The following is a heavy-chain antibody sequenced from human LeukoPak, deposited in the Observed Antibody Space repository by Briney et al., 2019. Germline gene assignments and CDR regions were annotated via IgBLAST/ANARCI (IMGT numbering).Heavy chain of an antibody. CDR1: GFPFAPFW. CDR2: MNRDGSEV. Sequence: GGSLRLSCEASGFPFAPFWMTWVRQAPGKGPEFVATMNRDGSEVAYGNSVRGRFTISRDNAKNSLYLQMYSLRAEDTAVYYCARGIDEWLYLNYWGQGALVTVSS. CDR3: ARGIDEWLYLNY. D-gene: IGHD3-3*01. V-gene: IGHV3-7*04. J-gene: IGHJ4*02.